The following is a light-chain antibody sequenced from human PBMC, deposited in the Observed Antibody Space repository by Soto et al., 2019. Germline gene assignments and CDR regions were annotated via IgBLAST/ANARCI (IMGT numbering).Light chain of an antibody. CDR3: AAWDDSLNGYVV. Sequence: QSVLTQPPSASGTPGQRVSISCSGSRYNIGSNTVNWYQPVPGTAPSLLLHLDNQRPSGVPDRFFGSKSGTSSSLAISGLQSEDAADYYCAAWDDSLNGYVVFGGGTKLTVL. J-gene: IGLJ2*01. CDR1: RYNIGSNT. CDR2: LDN. V-gene: IGLV1-44*01.